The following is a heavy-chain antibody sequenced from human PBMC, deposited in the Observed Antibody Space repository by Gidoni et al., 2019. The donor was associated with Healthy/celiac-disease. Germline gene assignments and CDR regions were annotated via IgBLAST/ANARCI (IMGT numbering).Heavy chain of an antibody. CDR2: ISSSSSYI. Sequence: EVQLVESGGGLVKPGWSLRLSCAASGFTFSSYSMNWVRQAPGKGLEWVSSISSSSSYIYYADLVKGRFTISRDNAKNSLYLQMNSLRAEDTAVYYCARDRSSSWSGGFDYWGQGTLVTVSS. D-gene: IGHD6-13*01. CDR1: GFTFSSYS. V-gene: IGHV3-21*01. J-gene: IGHJ4*02. CDR3: ARDRSSSWSGGFDY.